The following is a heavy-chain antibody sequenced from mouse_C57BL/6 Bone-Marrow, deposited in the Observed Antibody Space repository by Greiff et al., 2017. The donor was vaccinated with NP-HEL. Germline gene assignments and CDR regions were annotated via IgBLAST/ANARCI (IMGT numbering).Heavy chain of an antibody. Sequence: EVQLQESGPELVKPGASVKIPCKASGYTFTDYNMDWVKQSHGKSLEWIGDINPNNGGTIYNQKFKGKATLTVDKSSSTAYMELRSLTSEDTAVYYCARGGEGSGYKGFDDWGQGTTLTVSS. V-gene: IGHV1-18*01. D-gene: IGHD3-2*02. J-gene: IGHJ2*01. CDR3: ARGGEGSGYKGFDD. CDR1: GYTFTDYN. CDR2: INPNNGGT.